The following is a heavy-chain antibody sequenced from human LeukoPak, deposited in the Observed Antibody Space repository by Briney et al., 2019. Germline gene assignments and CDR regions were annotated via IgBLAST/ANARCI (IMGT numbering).Heavy chain of an antibody. CDR2: INPNSGGT. CDR1: GYTFTGYY. V-gene: IGHV1-2*02. CDR3: ARDYSDYQKWFDP. D-gene: IGHD4-11*01. Sequence: ASVKVSCKASGYTFTGYYMHWVRQVPGQGLEWMGWINPNSGGTNYAQKFQGRVTMTRDTSISTAYMELSRLRSDDTAVYYCARDYSDYQKWFDPWGQGTLVTVSS. J-gene: IGHJ5*02.